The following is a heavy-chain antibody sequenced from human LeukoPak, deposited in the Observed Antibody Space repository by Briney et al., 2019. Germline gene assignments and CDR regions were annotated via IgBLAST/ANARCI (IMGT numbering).Heavy chain of an antibody. J-gene: IGHJ4*02. V-gene: IGHV1-2*06. CDR3: ARDYCSSTSCLFDY. Sequence: ASVKVSCTASGYTFTGYHMHWVRQAPGQELEWMGRINPNSGDTNYAQKFQGRVTMTRDTSISTAYMDLSRLRSDDTAVYYCARDYCSSTSCLFDYWGQGTLVTVSS. D-gene: IGHD2-2*01. CDR1: GYTFTGYH. CDR2: INPNSGDT.